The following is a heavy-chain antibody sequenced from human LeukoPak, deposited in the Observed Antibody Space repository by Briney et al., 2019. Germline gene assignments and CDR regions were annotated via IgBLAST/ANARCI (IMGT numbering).Heavy chain of an antibody. CDR1: GYTFTSYY. Sequence: ASVKVSCKASGYTFTSYYMHWVRQAPGQGLEWMGIINPSGGSTSYAQKFQGRVTMTRDTSTSTVYMELSSLRSEDTAVYYCARDFRATYYDFWSGYLNYFDYWGQGTLVTVSS. CDR2: INPSGGST. D-gene: IGHD3-3*01. CDR3: ARDFRATYYDFWSGYLNYFDY. J-gene: IGHJ4*02. V-gene: IGHV1-46*01.